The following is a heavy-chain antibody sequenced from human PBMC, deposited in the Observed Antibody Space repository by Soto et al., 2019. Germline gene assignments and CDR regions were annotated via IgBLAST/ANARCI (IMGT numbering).Heavy chain of an antibody. V-gene: IGHV4-59*01. CDR1: GGSIRNYY. CDR3: ARDHPHSYGVYYFDY. D-gene: IGHD5-18*01. Sequence: PSETLSLTCTVSGGSIRNYYWGWIRQPPGKGLEWIGYVYSSGSTHYNPSLQSRVTISADTSKNQVSLKVNSVTAADTAVYYCARDHPHSYGVYYFDYWGQGTPVTVSS. CDR2: VYSSGST. J-gene: IGHJ4*02.